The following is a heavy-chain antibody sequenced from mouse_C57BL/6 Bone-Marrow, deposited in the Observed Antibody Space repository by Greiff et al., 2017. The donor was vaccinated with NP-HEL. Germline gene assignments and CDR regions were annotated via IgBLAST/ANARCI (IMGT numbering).Heavy chain of an antibody. D-gene: IGHD1-1*01. CDR1: GYTFTDYY. CDR3: AKLLRYAMDY. CDR2: INPNNGGT. J-gene: IGHJ4*01. V-gene: IGHV1-26*01. Sequence: VQLQQSGPELVKPGASVKISCKASGYTFTDYYMNWVKQSHGKSLEWIGDINPNNGGTSYNQKFKGKATLTVDKSSSTAYMELRSLTSEDSAVYYCAKLLRYAMDYWGQGTSVTVSS.